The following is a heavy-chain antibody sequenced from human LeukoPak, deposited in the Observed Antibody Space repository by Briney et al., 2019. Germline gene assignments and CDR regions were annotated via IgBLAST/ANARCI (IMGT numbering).Heavy chain of an antibody. V-gene: IGHV5-51*01. D-gene: IGHD6-19*01. CDR1: GHSFTSYC. Sequence: GESLKISCEASGHSFTSYCIGWVRQMPGKGLEWMGIINPGDSDTRYSPSFQGQVTISADKSISTVYLQWSSLKASDTAMYYCARAGGQWVPVYWGQGTLVTVSS. CDR3: ARAGGQWVPVY. J-gene: IGHJ4*02. CDR2: INPGDSDT.